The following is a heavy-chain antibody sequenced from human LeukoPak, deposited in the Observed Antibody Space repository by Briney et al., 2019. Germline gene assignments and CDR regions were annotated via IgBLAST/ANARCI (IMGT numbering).Heavy chain of an antibody. J-gene: IGHJ4*02. CDR2: IRYDGYEK. CDR3: AKDIGEQWLRWAFVY. CDR1: GFTFSDYG. V-gene: IGHV3-30*02. Sequence: GGSLRLSCASSGFTFSDYGMHWVRQAPGKGLEWVAFIRYDGYEKYYADSVKGRFTISRDNSKNTLYVQMNSLRADDTAVYYCAKDIGEQWLRWAFVYWGQGTLVTVSS. D-gene: IGHD5-12*01.